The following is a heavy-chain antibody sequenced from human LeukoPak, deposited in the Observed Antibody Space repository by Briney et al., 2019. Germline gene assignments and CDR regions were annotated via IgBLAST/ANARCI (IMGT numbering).Heavy chain of an antibody. V-gene: IGHV4-59*01. Sequence: SETLSLTCAVYGGSFSGYYWSWIRQPPGKGLEWIGYIYYSGGTNYNPSLKSRVTISVDTSKNQFSLKLSSVTAADTAVYYCARTKRFWSGYYITHFDYWGQGTLVTVSS. D-gene: IGHD3-3*01. CDR3: ARTKRFWSGYYITHFDY. J-gene: IGHJ4*02. CDR2: IYYSGGT. CDR1: GGSFSGYY.